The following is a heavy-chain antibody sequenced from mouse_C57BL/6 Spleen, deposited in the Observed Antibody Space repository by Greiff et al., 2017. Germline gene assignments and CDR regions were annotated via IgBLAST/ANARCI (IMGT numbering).Heavy chain of an antibody. J-gene: IGHJ2*01. CDR2: ISYDGSN. Sequence: ESGPGLVKPSQSLSLTCSVTGYSITSGYYWNWIRQFPGNKLEWMGYISYDGSNNYNPSLKNRISITRDTSKNQFFLKLNSVTTEDTATYYCARESHFDYWGQGTTLTVSS. V-gene: IGHV3-6*01. CDR3: ARESHFDY. CDR1: GYSITSGYY.